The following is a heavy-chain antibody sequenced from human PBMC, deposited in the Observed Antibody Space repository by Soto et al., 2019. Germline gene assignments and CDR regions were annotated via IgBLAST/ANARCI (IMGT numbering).Heavy chain of an antibody. J-gene: IGHJ4*02. D-gene: IGHD6-19*01. CDR3: AKDDSRAVAGFTDY. V-gene: IGHV3-23*01. CDR1: GFTFSSYA. CDR2: ISGSGGST. Sequence: EVQLLESGGGLVQPGGSLRLSCATSGFTFSSYAMSWVRQAPGKGLEWVSAISGSGGSTYYADSVKGRFTISRDNSKNTLYLQMNSLRAEDTAVYYCAKDDSRAVAGFTDYWGQGTPVTVSS.